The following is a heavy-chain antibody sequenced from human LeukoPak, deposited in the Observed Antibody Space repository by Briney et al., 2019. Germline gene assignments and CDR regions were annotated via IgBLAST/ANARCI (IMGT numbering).Heavy chain of an antibody. CDR2: ISYDGSKK. D-gene: IGHD6-19*01. V-gene: IGHV3-30-3*01. Sequence: GRSLRLSCAASGFTFSSYAMHWVRQAPGKGLEWVAVISYDGSKKYYADSVKGRFTISRDNSKNTLYLQMNSLRAEDTAVYYCARSDDESYSSGWYWFDPWGQGTLVTVSS. CDR3: ARSDDESYSSGWYWFDP. J-gene: IGHJ5*02. CDR1: GFTFSSYA.